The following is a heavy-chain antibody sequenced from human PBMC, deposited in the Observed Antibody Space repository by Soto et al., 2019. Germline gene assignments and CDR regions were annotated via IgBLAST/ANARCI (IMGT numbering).Heavy chain of an antibody. V-gene: IGHV2-5*02. Sequence: QITLKESGPPLVRPAQTLTLTCAFSGFSLTTTSMGVAWIRQPPGKALEWLALIYWDDDQRYSPSLKDRLTISKFTARILVLLTISNMNPEDPGTSFCAQAGYDDVLSFDLWGPGNLVTVAS. CDR1: GFSLTTTSMG. D-gene: IGHD5-12*01. J-gene: IGHJ4*02. CDR2: IYWDDDQ. CDR3: AQAGYDDVLSFDL.